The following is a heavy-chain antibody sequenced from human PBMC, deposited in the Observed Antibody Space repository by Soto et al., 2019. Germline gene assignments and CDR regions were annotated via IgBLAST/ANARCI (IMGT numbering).Heavy chain of an antibody. CDR2: IYYSGST. CDR3: ARVPSGDGGSWIGTIDY. J-gene: IGHJ4*02. Sequence: SETLSLTCTVSGGSISSGGYYWSWIRQHPGKGLEWIGYIYYSGSTYYNPSLKSRVTISVDTSKNQFSLKLSSVTAADTAVYYCARVPSGDGGSWIGTIDYWGQGTLVTVSS. CDR1: GGSISSGGYY. V-gene: IGHV4-31*03. D-gene: IGHD2-15*01.